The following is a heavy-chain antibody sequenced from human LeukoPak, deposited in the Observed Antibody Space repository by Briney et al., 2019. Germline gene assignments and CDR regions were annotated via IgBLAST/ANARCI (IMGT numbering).Heavy chain of an antibody. D-gene: IGHD1-7*01. CDR2: MNPNSGNT. Sequence: ASVKVSCKASGYTFTSYDINWVRQATGQGLEWMGWMNPNSGNTGYAQEFQGRVTMTRNTSISTAYMELSSLRSEDTAVYYCAREVAGTTGYYYYYMDVWGKGTTVTVSS. J-gene: IGHJ6*03. V-gene: IGHV1-8*01. CDR3: AREVAGTTGYYYYYMDV. CDR1: GYTFTSYD.